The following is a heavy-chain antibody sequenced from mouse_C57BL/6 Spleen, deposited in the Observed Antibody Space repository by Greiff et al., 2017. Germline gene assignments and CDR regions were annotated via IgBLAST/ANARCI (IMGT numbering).Heavy chain of an antibody. D-gene: IGHD1-1*01. Sequence: QVQLQQSGPELVKPGASVKISCKASGYAFSSSWMNWVKQRPGKGLEWIGGICPGDGDINYNGKFKGKATLTADKSYSTAYMQLSSLTSEDSAVYFCAKNYYGSSHFDYWGQGTTLTVSS. CDR1: GYAFSSSW. CDR2: ICPGDGDI. V-gene: IGHV1-82*01. CDR3: AKNYYGSSHFDY. J-gene: IGHJ2*01.